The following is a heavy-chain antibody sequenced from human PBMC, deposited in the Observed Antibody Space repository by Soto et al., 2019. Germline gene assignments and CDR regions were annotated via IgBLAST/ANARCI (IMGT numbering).Heavy chain of an antibody. V-gene: IGHV3-7*03. CDR1: GFTFSSYW. CDR2: IKYDGSEK. J-gene: IGHJ4*02. CDR3: ASSPHKDGRPDY. D-gene: IGHD2-15*01. Sequence: EVQLVESGGGLVQPGGSLRLSCAASGFTFSSYWMSWVRQAPGRGLEWMANIKYDGSEKYYVDSVKGRLTISRDNAKNSLYLQMNSLRAEDTAMYYCASSPHKDGRPDYWVQGTLVTVSS.